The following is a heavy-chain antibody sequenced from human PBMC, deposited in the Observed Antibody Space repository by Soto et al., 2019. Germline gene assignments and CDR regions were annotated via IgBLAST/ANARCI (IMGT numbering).Heavy chain of an antibody. D-gene: IGHD2-15*01. Sequence: GGSLRLSCEASGFSFSTYGMHWVRQAPGKGLEWVAVIWHDGSNKYYADSVKGRFTISRDNSKNTLYLQMNSLRAEDTAVYYCARDGYCSGGSCYSVPVFDYWGQGTLVTVSS. V-gene: IGHV3-33*01. CDR2: IWHDGSNK. CDR1: GFSFSTYG. J-gene: IGHJ4*02. CDR3: ARDGYCSGGSCYSVPVFDY.